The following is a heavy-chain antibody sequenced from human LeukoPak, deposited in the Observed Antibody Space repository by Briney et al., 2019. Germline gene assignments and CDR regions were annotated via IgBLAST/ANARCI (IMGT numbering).Heavy chain of an antibody. CDR2: IYYSGST. V-gene: IGHV4-59*01. CDR1: GGSISSYY. CDR3: ARGEAQTYYYYYYYMDG. Sequence: SETLSLTCTVSGGSISSYYWSWIRQPPGKGLEWIGYIYYSGSTNYNPSLKSRVTISVDTSKNQFSLKLSSVTAADTAVYYCARGEAQTYYYYYYYMDGGGKGTTATVS. J-gene: IGHJ6*03.